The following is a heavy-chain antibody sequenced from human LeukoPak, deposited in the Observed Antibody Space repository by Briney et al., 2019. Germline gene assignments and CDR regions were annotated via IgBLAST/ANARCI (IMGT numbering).Heavy chain of an antibody. CDR3: AKGLSGYEMVLDYFDY. D-gene: IGHD5-12*01. J-gene: IGHJ4*02. CDR2: ISGSGGNI. Sequence: PGGSLRLSWAASGCTFSNYATSWVRQAPGKGLEWVSGISGSGGNIYYADSVKGRFTISRDNSKNRLNLQMNSLRVDDTAIYLLAKGLSGYEMVLDYFDYWGQGTLVTVSS. V-gene: IGHV3-23*01. CDR1: GCTFSNYA.